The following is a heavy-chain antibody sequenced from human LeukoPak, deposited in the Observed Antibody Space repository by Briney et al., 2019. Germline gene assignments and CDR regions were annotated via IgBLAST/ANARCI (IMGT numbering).Heavy chain of an antibody. J-gene: IGHJ4*02. Sequence: SGGSLRLSCAASGFTFSDAWMTWVRQAPGKGLEWVGRIESKTDGGTTDYAAPVKGRFTISRDDSRNTLYLQMNSLKTEDTAVYYCTTPAAAQFKDWGQGTLVTVSS. V-gene: IGHV3-15*04. CDR2: IESKTDGGTT. CDR3: TTPAAAQFKD. D-gene: IGHD2-2*01. CDR1: GFTFSDAW.